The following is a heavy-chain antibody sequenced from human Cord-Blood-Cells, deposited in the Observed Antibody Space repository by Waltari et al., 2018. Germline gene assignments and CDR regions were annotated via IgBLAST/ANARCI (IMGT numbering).Heavy chain of an antibody. Sequence: QVQLVESGGGVVQPGRSLRLSCAASGFTFSSYGMHWVRQAPGKGLEWVAVIWYDGSNKDYADSVKGRFTISRDNSKNTLYLQMNSLRAEDTAVYYCARGIKGRDYYVDYWGQGTLVTVSS. CDR3: ARGIKGRDYYVDY. CDR2: IWYDGSNK. CDR1: GFTFSSYG. V-gene: IGHV3-33*01. D-gene: IGHD1-20*01. J-gene: IGHJ4*02.